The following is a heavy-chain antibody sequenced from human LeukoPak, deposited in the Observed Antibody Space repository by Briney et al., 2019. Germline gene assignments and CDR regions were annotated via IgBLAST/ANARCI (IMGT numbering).Heavy chain of an antibody. CDR3: ARDLYCSSTSCYYYYGMDV. D-gene: IGHD2-2*01. V-gene: IGHV3-7*03. J-gene: IGHJ6*02. Sequence: PGGSLRLSCAASGFTFSSYWMSWVRQAPGKGLEWVANIKQDGSEKYYVDSVKGRFTISRDNAKSSLYLQMNSLRAEDTAVYYCARDLYCSSTSCYYYYGMDVWGQGTTVTVSS. CDR1: GFTFSSYW. CDR2: IKQDGSEK.